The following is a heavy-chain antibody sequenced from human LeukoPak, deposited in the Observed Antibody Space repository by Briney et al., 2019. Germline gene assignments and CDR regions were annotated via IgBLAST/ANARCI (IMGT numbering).Heavy chain of an antibody. D-gene: IGHD3-22*01. CDR2: IYPGDSGT. Sequence: GESLKISCKGSGYSFTSYWIGWVRQMPGKGLERMGIIYPGDSGTRYSPSFQGQVTISADKSISTAYLQWSSLKASDTAMYYCARHSSYYDSSGYYDPIDYWGQGTLVTVSS. CDR3: ARHSSYYDSSGYYDPIDY. CDR1: GYSFTSYW. V-gene: IGHV5-51*01. J-gene: IGHJ4*02.